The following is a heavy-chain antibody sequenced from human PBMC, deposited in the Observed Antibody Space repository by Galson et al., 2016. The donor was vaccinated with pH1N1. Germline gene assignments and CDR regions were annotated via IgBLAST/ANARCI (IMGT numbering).Heavy chain of an antibody. CDR1: GDTFSNYS. V-gene: IGHV1-69*13. J-gene: IGHJ4*02. CDR3: ARDNGRSNWYPESYFDY. CDR2: IIPIFGSA. D-gene: IGHD6-13*01. Sequence: SVKVSCKASGDTFSNYSITWVRQAPGQGLEWMGGIIPIFGSANYAQKFQGRVTITADESTNTVYMELNSLKSEDTAMYYCARDNGRSNWYPESYFDYWGQGTLVTVSS.